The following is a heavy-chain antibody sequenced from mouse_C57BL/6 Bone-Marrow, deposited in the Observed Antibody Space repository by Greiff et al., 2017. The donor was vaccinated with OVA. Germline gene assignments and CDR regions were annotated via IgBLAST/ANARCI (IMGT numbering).Heavy chain of an antibody. CDR2: ISYDGSN. CDR3: ARASYAGEVDY. J-gene: IGHJ2*01. D-gene: IGHD6-5*01. V-gene: IGHV3-6*01. Sequence: EVKLEESGPGLVKPSQSLSLTCSVTGYSITSGYYWNWIRQFPGNKLEWMGYISYDGSNNYNPSLKNRISITRDTSKNQFFLKLNSVTTEDTATYYCARASYAGEVDYWGQGTTLTVSS. CDR1: GYSITSGYY.